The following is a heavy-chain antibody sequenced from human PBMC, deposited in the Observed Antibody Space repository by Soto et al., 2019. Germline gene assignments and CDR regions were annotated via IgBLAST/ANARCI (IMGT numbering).Heavy chain of an antibody. Sequence: EVQLVESGGGLVQPGGSLRLSCAASGFTFSSYSMSWVRQAPGKGLEWVSYIDSSSSNIYYADSVEGRFTIFRDNAKKSLYLQMNSLRDEDTAVYYCARDSRPVAGWNWFDPWGQGTLVTVSS. CDR1: GFTFSSYS. CDR2: IDSSSSNI. CDR3: ARDSRPVAGWNWFDP. D-gene: IGHD6-19*01. V-gene: IGHV3-48*02. J-gene: IGHJ5*02.